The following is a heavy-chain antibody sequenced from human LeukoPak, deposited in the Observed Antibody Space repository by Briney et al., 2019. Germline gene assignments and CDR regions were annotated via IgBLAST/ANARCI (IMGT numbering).Heavy chain of an antibody. D-gene: IGHD4-17*01. CDR2: IYYSGST. J-gene: IGHJ4*02. V-gene: IGHV4-39*01. CDR1: GGSISSTNYY. CDR3: ARLYGDYYFDY. Sequence: KPSETLSLTCTVSGGSISSTNYYWGCIRQPPAKVLEWIGSIYYSGSTYYNPSLKSRVTMSVDTSKNQFSLNLSSVTAADTAVYYCARLYGDYYFDYWGQGTLVTVSS.